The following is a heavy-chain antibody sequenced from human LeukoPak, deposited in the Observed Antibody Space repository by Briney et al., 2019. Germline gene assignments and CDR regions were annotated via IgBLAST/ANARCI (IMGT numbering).Heavy chain of an antibody. V-gene: IGHV3-7*01. D-gene: IGHD1-26*01. CDR3: ARAMFSGSLLPSCYYMDV. Sequence: PGGSLRLSCAGSGFTFSSYWMSWVRQAPGKGLEWVANIKEDGSEKYYVDSVKGRFTISRDNAKNSLYLRMNSLRAEDTAVYYCARAMFSGSLLPSCYYMDVWGKGTTVTVSS. CDR1: GFTFSSYW. CDR2: IKEDGSEK. J-gene: IGHJ6*03.